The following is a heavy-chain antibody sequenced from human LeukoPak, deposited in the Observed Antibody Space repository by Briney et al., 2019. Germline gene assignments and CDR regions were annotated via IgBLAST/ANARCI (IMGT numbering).Heavy chain of an antibody. CDR3: AITRNIAMPISYYYYGVDV. J-gene: IGHJ6*02. CDR2: IYYSGST. D-gene: IGHD5-18*01. V-gene: IGHV4-31*03. CDR1: GGSISSGGYY. Sequence: SQTLSLTCTVSGGSISSGGYYWSWIRQHPGKGLEWIGYIYYSGSTYYNPFPKSRVTISVDTSENQFSLKLSSVTAADTAVYYCAITRNIAMPISYYYYGVDVWGQGTTVIVSS.